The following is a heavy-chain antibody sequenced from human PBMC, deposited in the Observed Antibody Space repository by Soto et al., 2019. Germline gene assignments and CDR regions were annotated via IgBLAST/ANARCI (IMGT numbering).Heavy chain of an antibody. V-gene: IGHV4-59*01. CDR2: TFSRGSA. D-gene: IGHD3-10*01. Sequence: KPSYTLSLIRTFSGDSIGNSYLAWILKPPGKGFDCIGLTFSRGSATYIPSLKSRVTKSVDTSKSQLSLKLTSVTAADTAVYYCAKGAHNHDSGKYFRLGYCGQGSLVSMPS. J-gene: IGHJ4*02. CDR3: AKGAHNHDSGKYFRLGY. CDR1: GDSIGNSY.